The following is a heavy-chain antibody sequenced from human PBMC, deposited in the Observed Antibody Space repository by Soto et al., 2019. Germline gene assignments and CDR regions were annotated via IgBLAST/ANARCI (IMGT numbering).Heavy chain of an antibody. Sequence: GGSLRLSCAASGFTFSSYCMNWVRQAPGKGLVWVSCISSNGSSASYADSVKGRFTVSRDNAKNTLYLQVDSLRVEDTAVYYCARTREGGYFDSWGQGALVTVSS. CDR3: ARTREGGYFDS. CDR2: ISSNGSSA. V-gene: IGHV3-74*03. CDR1: GFTFSSYC. J-gene: IGHJ4*02.